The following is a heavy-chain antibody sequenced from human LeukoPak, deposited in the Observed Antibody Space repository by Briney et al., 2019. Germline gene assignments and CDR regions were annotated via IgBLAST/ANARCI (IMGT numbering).Heavy chain of an antibody. J-gene: IGHJ4*02. CDR3: AKDHEDCSRTSCRLGFDY. Sequence: QPGGSLRLSCATSGFTFSSYGMHWVRQAPGKGLEWVAFIRYDGSHKDYAESVKGRFAISRDTSKNTVYLQMISLRPEDTAEYSCAKDHEDCSRTSCRLGFDYWGQGTLVTVSS. CDR2: IRYDGSHK. D-gene: IGHD2-2*01. V-gene: IGHV3-30*02. CDR1: GFTFSSYG.